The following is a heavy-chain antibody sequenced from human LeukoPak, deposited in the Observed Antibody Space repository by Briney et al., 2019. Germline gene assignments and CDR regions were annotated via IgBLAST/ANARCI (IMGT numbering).Heavy chain of an antibody. CDR3: ARGGSGYRYGKIDY. Sequence: GGSLRLSCAASGFTFSNYWMNWVRQAPGKGLEWVANIKQDGSEKYYVDSVKGRFSISRDNAKNSLYLQMSSLRAEDTAVYYCARGGSGYRYGKIDYWGQGTLVTVSS. V-gene: IGHV3-7*01. CDR2: IKQDGSEK. D-gene: IGHD5-18*01. CDR1: GFTFSNYW. J-gene: IGHJ4*02.